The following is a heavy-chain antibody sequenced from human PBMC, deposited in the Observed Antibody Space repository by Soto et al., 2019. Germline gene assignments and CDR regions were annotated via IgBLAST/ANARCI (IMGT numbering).Heavy chain of an antibody. V-gene: IGHV1-18*01. D-gene: IGHD3-10*01. J-gene: IGHJ5*02. Sequence: ASVKVSCKTSGDTFTNFGLSWVRQAPGQGLEWMGWIATYNSNKNYSQKFQGRLTLTTDTSTSTGYMELKSLEYDDTAVYYCARVLRGVVNWFDPWGQGTLVTVSS. CDR1: GDTFTNFG. CDR3: ARVLRGVVNWFDP. CDR2: IATYNSNK.